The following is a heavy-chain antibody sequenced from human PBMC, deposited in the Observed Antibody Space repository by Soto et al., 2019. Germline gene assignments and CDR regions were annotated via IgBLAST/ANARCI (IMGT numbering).Heavy chain of an antibody. CDR2: ISGSGGST. CDR1: GFTFSSYA. Sequence: GGSLRLSCAASGFTFSSYAMSWVRQAPGKGLEWVSAISGSGGSTYYADSVKGRFTISRDNSKNTLYLQMNSLRAEDTAVYYCATHGADYYDSSKPTYFDYWGQGTLVTVSS. CDR3: ATHGADYYDSSKPTYFDY. V-gene: IGHV3-23*01. D-gene: IGHD3-22*01. J-gene: IGHJ4*02.